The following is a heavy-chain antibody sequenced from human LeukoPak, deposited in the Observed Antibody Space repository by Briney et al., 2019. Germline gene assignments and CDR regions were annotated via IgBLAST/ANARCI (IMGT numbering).Heavy chain of an antibody. V-gene: IGHV4-4*08. D-gene: IGHD4-17*01. CDR2: VSSDGTT. J-gene: IGHJ4*02. CDR1: GDSVTSSY. Sequence: PSETLSLTCSVSGDSVTSSYWNWIRQPPGKGLEWIGYVSSDGTTNYTPSLRSRLTISVDTSKNQFSLNLSSVTAADTAVYYCARDAGTVTTPFDYWGQGTLVTVSS. CDR3: ARDAGTVTTPFDY.